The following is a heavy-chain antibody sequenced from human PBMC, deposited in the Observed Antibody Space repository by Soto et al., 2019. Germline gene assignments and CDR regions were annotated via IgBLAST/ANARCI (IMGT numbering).Heavy chain of an antibody. D-gene: IGHD6-19*01. V-gene: IGHV3-23*01. CDR1: GFTFSSYA. Sequence: GGSLRLSCAASGFTFSSYAMSWVRQSPGKGLEWVSAISSSGGTTHYADSVKGRFIISRDNSKNTLYLQMNSLRAEDTAVYYCAKPGYLEQWLVRGYFDYWGQGAMVTVSS. CDR2: ISSSGGTT. J-gene: IGHJ4*02. CDR3: AKPGYLEQWLVRGYFDY.